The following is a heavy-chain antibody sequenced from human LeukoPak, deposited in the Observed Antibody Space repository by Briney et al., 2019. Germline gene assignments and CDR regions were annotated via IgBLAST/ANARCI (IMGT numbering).Heavy chain of an antibody. CDR2: ISSSSSYI. J-gene: IGHJ4*02. Sequence: PGGSLRLSCAASGFTFSSYSMNWVRQAPGKGLEWVSSISSSSSYIYYADSVKGRFTISRDNAKNSLYLQMNSLRAEDTAVYYCARVNRGSGSPYIDYWGQGTLVTVSS. CDR3: ARVNRGSGSPYIDY. V-gene: IGHV3-21*01. CDR1: GFTFSSYS. D-gene: IGHD3-10*01.